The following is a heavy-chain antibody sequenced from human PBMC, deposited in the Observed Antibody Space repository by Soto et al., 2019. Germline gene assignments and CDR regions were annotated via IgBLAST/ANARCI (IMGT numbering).Heavy chain of an antibody. CDR1: GFTFRTYI. Sequence: PGGSLRLSCAASGFTFRTYILNWVRQAPGKGLEWVSSISSSSSDIYYADSVTGRFTISRDNAMNSLYLQMNSLRAEGTAVYYCARGVPADYYDGSGLPYYYLCMVVWGQETTV. CDR2: ISSSSSDI. CDR3: ARGVPADYYDGSGLPYYYLCMVV. D-gene: IGHD3-22*01. J-gene: IGHJ6*01. V-gene: IGHV3-21*06.